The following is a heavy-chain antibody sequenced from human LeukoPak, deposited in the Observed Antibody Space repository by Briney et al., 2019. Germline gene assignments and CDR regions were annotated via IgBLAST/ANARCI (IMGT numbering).Heavy chain of an antibody. CDR2: MNPNSGNT. CDR3: ARVIKDVEDGYNWSPNWFDP. D-gene: IGHD5-24*01. V-gene: IGHV1-8*03. J-gene: IGHJ5*02. Sequence: ASVKVSCKASGYTFTSYDINWVRQATGQGLEWVGWMNPNSGNTGYAQKFQGRVTITRNTSISTAYMELSSLRSEDTAVYYCARVIKDVEDGYNWSPNWFDPWGQGTLVTVSS. CDR1: GYTFTSYD.